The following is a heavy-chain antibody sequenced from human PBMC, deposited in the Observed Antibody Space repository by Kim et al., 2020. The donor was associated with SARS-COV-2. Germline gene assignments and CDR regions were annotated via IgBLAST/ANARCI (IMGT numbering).Heavy chain of an antibody. CDR3: ARLPAAPYYYYYMDV. J-gene: IGHJ6*03. D-gene: IGHD2-2*01. V-gene: IGHV4-34*01. CDR2: INHSGST. CDR1: GGSFSGYY. Sequence: SETLSLTCAVYGGSFSGYYWSWIRQPPGKGLEWIGEINHSGSTNYNPSLKSRVTISVDTSKNQFSLKLSSVTAADTAVYYCARLPAAPYYYYYMDVWGKGTTVTVSS.